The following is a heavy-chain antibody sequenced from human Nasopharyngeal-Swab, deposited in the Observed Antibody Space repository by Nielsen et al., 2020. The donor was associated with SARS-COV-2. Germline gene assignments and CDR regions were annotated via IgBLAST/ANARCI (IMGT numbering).Heavy chain of an antibody. J-gene: IGHJ4*02. CDR2: IYYSGST. Sequence: SETLSLTCTVSGGSISSSSYYWVWIRQPPGKGLEWIGSIYYSGSTYYNPSLKSRVAISLDTSKNQFSLKLSSVTAADTAVYYCARRLHDYGDFFVDYWGQGTLVTVSS. D-gene: IGHD4-17*01. V-gene: IGHV4-39*01. CDR3: ARRLHDYGDFFVDY. CDR1: GGSISSSSYY.